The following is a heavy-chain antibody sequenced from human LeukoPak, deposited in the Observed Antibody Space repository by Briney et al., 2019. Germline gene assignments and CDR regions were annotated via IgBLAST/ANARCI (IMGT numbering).Heavy chain of an antibody. J-gene: IGHJ4*02. CDR3: ARDATRTGDTVVVVAARGGYFDY. Sequence: ASVKVSCKASGYTFTSYYMHWVRQAPGQGLEWMGIINPSGGSTSYAQKFQGRVTMTRDTSTSIVYMELSSLRSEDTAVYYCARDATRTGDTVVVVAARGGYFDYWGQGTLVTVSS. CDR1: GYTFTSYY. CDR2: INPSGGST. V-gene: IGHV1-46*01. D-gene: IGHD2-15*01.